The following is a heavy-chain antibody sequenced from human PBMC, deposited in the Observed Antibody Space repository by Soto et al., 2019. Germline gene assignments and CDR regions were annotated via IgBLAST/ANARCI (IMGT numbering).Heavy chain of an antibody. CDR3: AHRVLRTVFGLVTTTAIYFDF. V-gene: IGHV2-5*02. Sequence: QITLNESGPTQVKPRQTLTLTCTFSGFSLTTSGVGVGWIRQSPGKAPEGLALIYWDDDKRYSPSLKSRLTITKATSKNQVVLTMADLDPADTATYYCAHRVLRTVFGLVTTTAIYFDFWGQGTPVAVSS. CDR1: GFSLTTSGVG. CDR2: IYWDDDK. J-gene: IGHJ4*02. D-gene: IGHD3-3*01.